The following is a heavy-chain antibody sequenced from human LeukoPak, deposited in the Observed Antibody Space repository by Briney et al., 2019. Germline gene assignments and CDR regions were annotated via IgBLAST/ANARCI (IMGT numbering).Heavy chain of an antibody. J-gene: IGHJ5*02. CDR1: GGSISSYY. V-gene: IGHV4-59*08. CDR2: IYYSGST. Sequence: SETLSLTCTVSGGSISSYYWSWFRQPPGKGREWIGYIYYSGSTNYNPSLKSRVTISVATSKNQFSLKLSSLTAADTAGYCCGRSLLWFGELLPNWCDPWGQGTLDSVSS. CDR3: GRSLLWFGELLPNWCDP. D-gene: IGHD3-10*01.